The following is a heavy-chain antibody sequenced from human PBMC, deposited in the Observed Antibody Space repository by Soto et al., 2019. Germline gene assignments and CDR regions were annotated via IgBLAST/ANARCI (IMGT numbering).Heavy chain of an antibody. D-gene: IGHD2-21*02. CDR1: GGSISSSNW. CDR2: IYHSGST. V-gene: IGHV4-4*02. CDR3: ARAPGGDYTNWYFDL. J-gene: IGHJ2*01. Sequence: QVQLQESGPGLVKPSGTLSLTCAVSGGSISSSNWWSWVRQPPGKGLEWIGEIYHSGSTNYNPSLKSRVTISVDKSKNQFSLKLSSVTAADTAVFYCARAPGGDYTNWYFDLWGRGTLVTVSS.